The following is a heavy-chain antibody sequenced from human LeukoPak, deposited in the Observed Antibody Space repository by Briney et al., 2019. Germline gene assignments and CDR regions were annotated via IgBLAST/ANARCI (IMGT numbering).Heavy chain of an antibody. D-gene: IGHD3-22*01. Sequence: ASVKVSCKASGYTFTSHYMHWVRQAPGQGLEWMGIINPSGGSTSYAQKFQGRVTMTRDTSTSTVYMELSSLRSEDTAVYYCARVAAPIYDSSGYYDYWGQGTLVTVSS. CDR1: GYTFTSHY. V-gene: IGHV1-46*01. CDR3: ARVAAPIYDSSGYYDY. CDR2: INPSGGST. J-gene: IGHJ4*02.